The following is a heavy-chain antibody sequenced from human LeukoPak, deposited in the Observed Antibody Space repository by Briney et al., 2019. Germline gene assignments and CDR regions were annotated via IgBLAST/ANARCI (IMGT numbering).Heavy chain of an antibody. V-gene: IGHV4-39*07. CDR3: ARERRWLQRRYPFDY. CDR2: INHSGST. J-gene: IGHJ4*02. D-gene: IGHD5-24*01. CDR1: GGSISSSSYY. Sequence: SETLSLTCTVSGGSISSSSYYWSWIRQPPGKGLEWIGEINHSGSTNYNPSLKSRVTISVDTSKNQFSLKLSSVTAADAAVYYCARERRWLQRRYPFDYWGQGTLVTVSS.